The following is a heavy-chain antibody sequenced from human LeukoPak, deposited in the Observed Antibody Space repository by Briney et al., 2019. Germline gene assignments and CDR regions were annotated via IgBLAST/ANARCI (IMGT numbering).Heavy chain of an antibody. D-gene: IGHD5-18*01. J-gene: IGHJ4*02. V-gene: IGHV3-30*18. CDR1: GFTFSSYG. CDR2: ISYDGSNK. Sequence: GGSLRLSCAASGFTFSSYGMHWVRQAPGKGLEWVAVISYDGSNKYYADSVKGQFTISRDNSKNTLYLQMNSLRAEDTAVYYCAKDAGLIQLWLHFDYWGQGTLVTVSS. CDR3: AKDAGLIQLWLHFDY.